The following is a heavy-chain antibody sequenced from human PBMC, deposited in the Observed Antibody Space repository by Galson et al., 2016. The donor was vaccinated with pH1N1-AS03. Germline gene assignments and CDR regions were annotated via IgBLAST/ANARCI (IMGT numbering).Heavy chain of an antibody. J-gene: IGHJ4*02. CDR1: GFTFSDSG. CDR2: IFSDGTI. CDR3: ARGTETVNFFDY. V-gene: IGHV4-59*12. D-gene: IGHD1-7*01. Sequence: LRLSCAASGFTFSDSGMHWIRQPPGKGLEWIGYIFSDGTINYKPSLWGRLTIQVDTPRNQVSLRLTSVTAADTAVYYCARGTETVNFFDYWGQGLLVTVSS.